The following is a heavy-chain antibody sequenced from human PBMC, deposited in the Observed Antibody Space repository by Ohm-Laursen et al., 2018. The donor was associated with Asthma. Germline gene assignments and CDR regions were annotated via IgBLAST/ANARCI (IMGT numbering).Heavy chain of an antibody. D-gene: IGHD3-22*01. V-gene: IGHV3-9*01. CDR3: ARVGDSYYYDNSGYYIH. CDR2: ISWNSGSI. Sequence: SLRLSCAASGFTFDDYAMHWVRQAPGKGLEWVSGISWNSGSIGYADSVKGRFTISRDNVKNTVYLQLNSLRVEDTAIYYCARVGDSYYYDNSGYYIHWGQGTLVTVSS. CDR1: GFTFDDYA. J-gene: IGHJ1*01.